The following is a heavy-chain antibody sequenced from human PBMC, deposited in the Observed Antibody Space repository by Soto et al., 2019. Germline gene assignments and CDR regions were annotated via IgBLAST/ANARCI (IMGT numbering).Heavy chain of an antibody. V-gene: IGHV1-69*01. CDR1: GGTFSSDS. D-gene: IGHD5-18*01. CDR3: AGGGYSYHFDT. J-gene: IGHJ4*02. Sequence: QVQLVQSGAEVKKPGSSVKVSCKASGGTFSSDSISWVRQAPGQGLEWMGGIIPIFGTSNYAQKFQGRVTMTADESTITAYMELRSLRSSDTAVYYCAGGGYSYHFDTWGQGTLVTVSS. CDR2: IIPIFGTS.